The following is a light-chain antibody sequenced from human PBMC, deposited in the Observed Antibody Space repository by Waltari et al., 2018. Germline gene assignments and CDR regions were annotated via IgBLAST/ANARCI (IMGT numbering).Light chain of an antibody. J-gene: IGLJ2*01. CDR3: AAWDDSLSAVV. Sequence: QSVLTQPPSASGTPGQRFPISCSGSSSNIGSNHVYWYQQLPGTAPKLLIYRNNQRPSGVPDRFSGSKSGTSASLAISGLRSEDEADYYCAAWDDSLSAVVFGGGTKLTVL. CDR2: RNN. V-gene: IGLV1-47*01. CDR1: SSNIGSNH.